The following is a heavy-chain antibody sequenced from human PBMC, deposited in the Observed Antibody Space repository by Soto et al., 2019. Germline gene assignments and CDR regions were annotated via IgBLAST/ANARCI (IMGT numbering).Heavy chain of an antibody. CDR2: IYYSGST. Sequence: SETLSLTCTVSGGSISSYYWSWIRQPPGKGLEWIGYIYYSGSTNYNPSLKSRVTISVDTSKNQFSLKLSSVTAADTAVYYCAGRKGETFARWAQGTVLPVSS. V-gene: IGHV4-59*01. J-gene: IGHJ4*02. CDR1: GGSISSYY. CDR3: AGRKGETFAR. D-gene: IGHD3-16*01.